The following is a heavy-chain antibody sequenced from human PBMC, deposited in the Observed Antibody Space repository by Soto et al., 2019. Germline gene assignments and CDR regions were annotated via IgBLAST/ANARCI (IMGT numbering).Heavy chain of an antibody. J-gene: IGHJ4*02. Sequence: QLQLQESGPGLVKPSETLSLTCTVSGGSISSSSYYWGWIRQPPGKGLEWIGSIYYSGSTYYNPSLKRPVTISVDTSKHQFSLKLSSGTAADTAVYYCATLWGQDWGQGTLVTVSS. CDR1: GGSISSSSYY. CDR2: IYYSGST. D-gene: IGHD3-10*01. CDR3: ATLWGQD. V-gene: IGHV4-39*01.